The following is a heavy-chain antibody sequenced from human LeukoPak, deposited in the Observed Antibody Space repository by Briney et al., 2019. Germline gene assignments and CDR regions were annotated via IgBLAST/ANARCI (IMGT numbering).Heavy chain of an antibody. CDR2: ISSSSRYI. CDR1: GFTFSSYS. CDR3: TRRAVAGSNDY. J-gene: IGHJ4*02. V-gene: IGHV3-21*01. Sequence: GGSLRLSCAASGFTFSSYSMNWVRQAPGKGLEWVSSISSSSRYIYYADSVKGRFTISRDNAKNSLYLQMNSLRAEDTAMYYCTRRAVAGSNDYWGQGTLVTVSS. D-gene: IGHD6-19*01.